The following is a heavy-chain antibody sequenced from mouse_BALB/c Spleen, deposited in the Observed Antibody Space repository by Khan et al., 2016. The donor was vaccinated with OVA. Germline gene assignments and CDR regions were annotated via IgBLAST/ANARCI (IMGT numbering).Heavy chain of an antibody. D-gene: IGHD3-2*01. CDR2: IDPENGNT. CDR3: ARETARALHAMDY. J-gene: IGHJ4*01. CDR1: GFNIKDYY. Sequence: EVQLQESGAELVRPGALVKLSCKVSGFNIKDYYMHWVKQRPEQGLEWIGWIDPENGNTIYDPKFQGKASITAEKSSNTAYLQLSSLTSEDTAVYNCARETARALHAMDYWGQGTSVTVSS. V-gene: IGHV14-1*02.